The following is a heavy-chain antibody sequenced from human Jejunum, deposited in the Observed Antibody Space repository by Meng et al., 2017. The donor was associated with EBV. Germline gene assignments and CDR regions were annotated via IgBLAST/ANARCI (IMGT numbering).Heavy chain of an antibody. CDR2: INTGNGDT. Sequence: QVHLVQSGAEVKNPGASVKISCRASGYTFTTYGMHWLRQAPGERLELMGWINTGNGDTLYAQKFQGRVTITRDTSANTVHMDLSSLLSEDTAMYYCARDERLGPYYFEYWGQGTLVTVSS. J-gene: IGHJ4*02. D-gene: IGHD1-1*01. CDR1: GYTFTTYG. V-gene: IGHV1-3*04. CDR3: ARDERLGPYYFEY.